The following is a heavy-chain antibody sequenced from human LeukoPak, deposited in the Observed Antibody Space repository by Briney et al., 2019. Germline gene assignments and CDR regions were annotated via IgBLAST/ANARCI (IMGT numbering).Heavy chain of an antibody. CDR2: INSDGIST. V-gene: IGHV3-74*01. CDR1: GFTFTNYW. J-gene: IGHJ4*02. D-gene: IGHD7-27*01. CDR3: ARDRQAGDGEYFDY. Sequence: GGSLRLSCVASGFTFTNYWMHWVRQAPGKGLVWVSRINSDGISTNYADPVKGRFTISRDNAKNTLYLQMNSLRAEDTAVYYCARDRQAGDGEYFDYWAQGTLVTVSS.